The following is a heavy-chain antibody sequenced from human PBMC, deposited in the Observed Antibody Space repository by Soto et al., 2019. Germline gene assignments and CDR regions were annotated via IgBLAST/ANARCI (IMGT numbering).Heavy chain of an antibody. Sequence: ASVKVSCKASGYTFTSYAMHWVRQAPGQRLEWMGWINAGNGNTKYSQKFQGRVTITRDTSASTAYMELSSLRSEDTAVYYCARDFYGDYVHYYYYVDVWGKGTTVTVSS. D-gene: IGHD4-17*01. CDR1: GYTFTSYA. V-gene: IGHV1-3*01. CDR3: ARDFYGDYVHYYYYVDV. CDR2: INAGNGNT. J-gene: IGHJ6*03.